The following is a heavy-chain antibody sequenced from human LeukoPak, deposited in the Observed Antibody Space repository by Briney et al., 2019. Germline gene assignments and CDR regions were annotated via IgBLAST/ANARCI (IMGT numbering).Heavy chain of an antibody. D-gene: IGHD4-23*01. CDR1: GFTFSNYA. Sequence: GGSLRLSCAASGFTFSNYAMSWVRQAPGEGLQWVSAISGGGGNTYKADSVKGRLTISRDNSKNTLYLQMNSLRAEDTAVYYCAKGRYGGESGYFDYWGQGTLVTVSS. CDR2: ISGGGGNT. CDR3: AKGRYGGESGYFDY. J-gene: IGHJ4*02. V-gene: IGHV3-23*01.